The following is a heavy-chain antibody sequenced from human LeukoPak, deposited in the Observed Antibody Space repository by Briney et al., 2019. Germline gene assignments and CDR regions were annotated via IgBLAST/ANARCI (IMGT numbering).Heavy chain of an antibody. V-gene: IGHV3-21*01. CDR1: GFTLSNYT. Sequence: GGSLRLSCAASGFTLSNYTMNWVRQAPGKGLEWVSSISSSSSYIYYADSVKGRFTISRDNAKNSLYLQMNSLRAEDTAVYYCARVMTTVTSFDIWGQGTMVTVSS. CDR2: ISSSSSYI. D-gene: IGHD4-17*01. J-gene: IGHJ3*02. CDR3: ARVMTTVTSFDI.